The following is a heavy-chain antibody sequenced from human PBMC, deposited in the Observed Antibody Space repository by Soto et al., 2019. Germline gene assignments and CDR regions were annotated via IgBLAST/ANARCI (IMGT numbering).Heavy chain of an antibody. V-gene: IGHV1-69*01. D-gene: IGHD2-21*01. Sequence: QVQLVQSGPEVKKPGSSVKVSCKASGDTFSNYVITWVRQAPGKRLEWMGGITPSVSRTDYAQRFQGRVTLTEDESTSTVDMALSCRTSDDTAVSYGASRGNYFESSDCCFSWGQGTLVIVSS. CDR2: ITPSVSRT. CDR3: ASRGNYFESSDCCFS. J-gene: IGHJ5*01. CDR1: GDTFSNYV.